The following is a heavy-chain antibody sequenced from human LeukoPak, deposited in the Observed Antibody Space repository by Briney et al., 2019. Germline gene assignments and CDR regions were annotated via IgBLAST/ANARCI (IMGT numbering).Heavy chain of an antibody. Sequence: GGSLRLSCAASGFTFSSYSMNWVRQAPGKGLEWVSYISSSSTIYYADSVKGRFTISRDKNSLDLQMNSLRDEDTAAYYCARGITMKGDGMDVWGQGTTVTVSS. CDR1: GFTFSSYS. CDR3: ARGITMKGDGMDV. D-gene: IGHD3-22*01. V-gene: IGHV3-48*02. CDR2: ISSSSTI. J-gene: IGHJ6*02.